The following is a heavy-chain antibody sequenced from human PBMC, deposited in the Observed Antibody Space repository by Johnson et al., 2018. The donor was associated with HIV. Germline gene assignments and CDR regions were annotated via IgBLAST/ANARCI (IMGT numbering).Heavy chain of an antibody. V-gene: IGHV3-30-3*01. CDR1: GFTFSSYA. Sequence: QVQLVESGGGVVQPGRSLRLSCAASGFTFSSYAMHWVRQAPGKGLEWVAVISYDGHNKYYADSVKGRFTISRDNSKNTLYLQMKSLRAEDTAVYYCARASLERGAFDIWGQGTMVTVSS. J-gene: IGHJ3*02. CDR3: ARASLERGAFDI. D-gene: IGHD3-10*01. CDR2: ISYDGHNK.